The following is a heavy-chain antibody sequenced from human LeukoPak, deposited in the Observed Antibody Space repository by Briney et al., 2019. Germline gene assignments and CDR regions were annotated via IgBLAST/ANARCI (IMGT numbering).Heavy chain of an antibody. V-gene: IGHV3-48*01. CDR1: GFTFSSYS. Sequence: GGSLRLSCAASGFTFSSYSMNWVRQAPGKGLEWVSYISSSSGTIYYADSVKGRFTISRDNAKNSLYLQMNSLRAEDTAVYYCARGDKTYYDFWSGYPNYYYYYMDVWGKGTTVTVSS. CDR3: ARGDKTYYDFWSGYPNYYYYYMDV. D-gene: IGHD3-3*01. J-gene: IGHJ6*03. CDR2: ISSSSGTI.